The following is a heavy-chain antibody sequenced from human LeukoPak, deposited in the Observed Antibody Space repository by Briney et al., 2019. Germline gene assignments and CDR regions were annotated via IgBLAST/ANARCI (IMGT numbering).Heavy chain of an antibody. CDR2: INQDGSER. V-gene: IGHV3-7*05. Sequence: GGSLRLSCAASGFTFTTNWMTWVRQAPGKGLEWVANINQDGSERYYVDSVKGRFTISRDNAKSSLYLQMNSLRAEDTAVYYCARAVLDSGYDYDAFDMWGQGTMVTVSS. J-gene: IGHJ3*02. CDR1: GFTFTTNW. CDR3: ARAVLDSGYDYDAFDM. D-gene: IGHD5-12*01.